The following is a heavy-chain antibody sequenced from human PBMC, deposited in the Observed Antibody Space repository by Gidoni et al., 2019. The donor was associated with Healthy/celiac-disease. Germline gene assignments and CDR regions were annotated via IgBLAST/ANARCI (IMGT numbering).Heavy chain of an antibody. J-gene: IGHJ4*02. CDR2: RSGSGGST. Sequence: EAPLLETGGGLVQPGGALTLSCAASGFTLSSYAMSWLRQAPGNGLEWVSARSGSGGSTYYADSVKGRFTISRDNSKNTLYLQMNSLRAEDTAVYYCAKDLSYYYGSGSYAHWGQGTLVTVSS. D-gene: IGHD3-10*01. CDR1: GFTLSSYA. V-gene: IGHV3-23*01. CDR3: AKDLSYYYGSGSYAH.